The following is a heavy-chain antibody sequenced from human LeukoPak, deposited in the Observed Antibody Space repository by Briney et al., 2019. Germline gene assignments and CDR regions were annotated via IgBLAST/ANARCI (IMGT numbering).Heavy chain of an antibody. V-gene: IGHV3-11*01. CDR3: ARGAGPLFDP. J-gene: IGHJ5*02. CDR1: GFTFTDYY. Sequence: GGSLRLSCAASGFTFTDYYMSWIRQAPGKGLEWISYISDSGGTKHYADSVKGRFTISRDNAKNSLYLQTNSLRVEDTAVYYCARGAGPLFDPWGQGTLVTVSS. CDR2: ISDSGGTK.